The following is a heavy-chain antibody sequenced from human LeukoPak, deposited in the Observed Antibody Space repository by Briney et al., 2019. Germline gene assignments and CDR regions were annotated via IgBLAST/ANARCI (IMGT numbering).Heavy chain of an antibody. CDR2: ISSSSSYI. V-gene: IGHV3-21*01. CDR3: ARVFGSGWLIDY. J-gene: IGHJ4*02. Sequence: GGSLRLSCAASGFTFSSYSMNWVRQAPGKGLEWVSSISSSSSYIYYADSVKGRFTISRDNAKNSLYLQINSLRAEDTAVYYCARVFGSGWLIDYWGQGTLVTVSS. D-gene: IGHD6-19*01. CDR1: GFTFSSYS.